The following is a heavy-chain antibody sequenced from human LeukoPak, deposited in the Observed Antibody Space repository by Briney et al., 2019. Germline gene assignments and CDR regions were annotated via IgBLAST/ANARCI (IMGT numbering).Heavy chain of an antibody. V-gene: IGHV6-1*01. D-gene: IGHD6-13*01. Sequence: SQTLSLTCAISGDSVSSNSAAWNWIRQSPSRGLEWLGRTYYRSKWYNDYAASVKSRITINPDTSKNQFSLQLRSVTPEDTAVYYCAKWSSSWKYLDCWGQGTLVTVSS. J-gene: IGHJ4*02. CDR3: AKWSSSWKYLDC. CDR2: TYYRSKWYN. CDR1: GDSVSSNSAA.